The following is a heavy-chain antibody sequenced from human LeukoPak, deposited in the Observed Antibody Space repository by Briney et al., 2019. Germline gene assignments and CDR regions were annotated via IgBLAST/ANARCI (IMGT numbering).Heavy chain of an antibody. J-gene: IGHJ5*02. Sequence: ASVKVSCKASGYTFTSYAMHWVRQAPGQRLEWMGWINAGNGNTKYSQKFQGRVTITRDTSASTAYMELSSLRSEDTAVYYCARGPAIFGVVHDNWLDPRGQGTLVTVSS. V-gene: IGHV1-3*01. CDR1: GYTFTSYA. CDR2: INAGNGNT. CDR3: ARGPAIFGVVHDNWLDP. D-gene: IGHD3-3*01.